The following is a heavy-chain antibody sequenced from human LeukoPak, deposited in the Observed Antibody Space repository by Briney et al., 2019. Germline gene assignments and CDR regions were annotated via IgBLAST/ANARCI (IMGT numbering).Heavy chain of an antibody. Sequence: ASVKVSCKASGYTFTGYYMHWVRQAPGQGLEWMGWINPNSGGTNYAQKFQGRVTMTRDTSISTAYMELSRLRSDDTAVYYCARGRVVVIEFPDYWGQGTLVTVSS. V-gene: IGHV1-2*02. CDR3: ARGRVVVIEFPDY. D-gene: IGHD3-22*01. J-gene: IGHJ4*02. CDR1: GYTFTGYY. CDR2: INPNSGGT.